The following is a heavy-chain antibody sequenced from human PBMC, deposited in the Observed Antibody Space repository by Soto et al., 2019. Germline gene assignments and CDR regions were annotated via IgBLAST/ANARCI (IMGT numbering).Heavy chain of an antibody. J-gene: IGHJ4*02. Sequence: AAVTGSCKSSGYTFTPYDINWVRQATGQGLEWMGWMNPSNGNTGYAQKFQGRVTMTRDTSISTAYMELSSLTSADTAVYYCARFVRHQLPTIDYWGQGDLVTVSS. CDR3: ARFVRHQLPTIDY. CDR2: MNPSNGNT. V-gene: IGHV1-8*01. CDR1: GYTFTPYD. D-gene: IGHD1-26*01.